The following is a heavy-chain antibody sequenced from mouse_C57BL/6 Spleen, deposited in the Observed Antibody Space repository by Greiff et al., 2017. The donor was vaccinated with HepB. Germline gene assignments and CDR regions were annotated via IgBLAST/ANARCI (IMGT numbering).Heavy chain of an antibody. V-gene: IGHV1-39*01. CDR2: INPNYGTT. CDR1: GYSFTDYN. J-gene: IGHJ3*01. Sequence: LVESGPELVKPGASVKISCKASGYSFTDYNMNWVKQSNGKSLEWIGVINPNYGTTSYNQKFKGKATLTVDQSSSTAYMQLNSLTSEDSAVYYCAKGHDYSAWFAYWGQGTLVTVSA. CDR3: AKGHDYSAWFAY. D-gene: IGHD2-4*01.